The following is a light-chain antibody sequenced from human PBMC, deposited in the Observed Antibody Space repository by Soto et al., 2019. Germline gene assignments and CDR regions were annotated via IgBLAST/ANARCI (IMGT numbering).Light chain of an antibody. V-gene: IGLV2-23*01. CDR1: SSDVGTYNL. J-gene: IGLJ3*02. Sequence: QSALTQPAAVSGSPGQSITISCTGTSSDVGTYNLVSRYQQYPGKAPKLMIYATSKRPSGVSNRFSGSKSGDTASLTISGLQAEDEADYYCTSFARGSTLVFGGGTKLTVL. CDR3: TSFARGSTLV. CDR2: ATS.